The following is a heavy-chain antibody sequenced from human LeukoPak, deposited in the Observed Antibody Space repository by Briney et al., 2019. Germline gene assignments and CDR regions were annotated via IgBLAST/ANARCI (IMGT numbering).Heavy chain of an antibody. V-gene: IGHV3-21*01. Sequence: PGGSLRLSCAASGFTFSSYSMNWVRQAPGKGLEWVSSISSSSYIYYADSVKGRFTISRDNAKNSLYLQMNSLRAEDTAVYYCARKPPLEWLLYTDPYFDYWGQGTLVTVSS. D-gene: IGHD3-3*01. CDR3: ARKPPLEWLLYTDPYFDY. CDR2: ISSSSYI. CDR1: GFTFSSYS. J-gene: IGHJ4*02.